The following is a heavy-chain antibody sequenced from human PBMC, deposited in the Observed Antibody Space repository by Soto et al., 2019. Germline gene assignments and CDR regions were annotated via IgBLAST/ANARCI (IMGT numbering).Heavy chain of an antibody. J-gene: IGHJ4*02. CDR3: VKWHTSNFDSLPFTGFDX. CDR2: MSRDGRT. Sequence: GGSLRLSCVGSGFTFSDSVVAWVRQAPGKGLEWLSLMSRDGRTRYALSVTGLFTISRDNSKNTLYLQITSLRAEDAAAYDCVKWHTSNFDSLPFTGFDXWGQVTQLTVSX. CDR1: GFTFSDSV. D-gene: IGHD3-22*01. V-gene: IGHV3-23*01.